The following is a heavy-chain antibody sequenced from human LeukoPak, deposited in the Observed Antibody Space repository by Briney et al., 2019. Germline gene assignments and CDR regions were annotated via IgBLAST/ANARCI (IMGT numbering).Heavy chain of an antibody. Sequence: PGGSLRLSCAASGFTFSSYSMNWVRQAPGKGLEWVSSISSSSSYIYYADSVKGRFTISRDNAKNSLYLQMNSLRAEDTAVYYCARDGDSGGWFYFDYWGQGTLVTVSS. CDR3: ARDGDSGGWFYFDY. CDR2: ISSSSSYI. D-gene: IGHD6-19*01. V-gene: IGHV3-21*01. CDR1: GFTFSSYS. J-gene: IGHJ4*02.